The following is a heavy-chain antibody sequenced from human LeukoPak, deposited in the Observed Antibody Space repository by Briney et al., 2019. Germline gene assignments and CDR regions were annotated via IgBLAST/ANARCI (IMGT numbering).Heavy chain of an antibody. CDR1: GYSFTNYA. CDR2: MNPNSGNT. Sequence: ASVKVSCKASGYSFTNYAMNWVRQAPGQGLEWMGWMNPNSGNTGYAQKFQGRVTMTRITSINTAYMELSSLRSDDTAVYYCARESGLYGSGSRYWGQGTLVTVSS. J-gene: IGHJ4*02. V-gene: IGHV1-8*01. CDR3: ARESGLYGSGSRY. D-gene: IGHD3-10*01.